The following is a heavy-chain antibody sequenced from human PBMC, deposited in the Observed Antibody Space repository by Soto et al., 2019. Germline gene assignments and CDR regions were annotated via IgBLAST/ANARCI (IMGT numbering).Heavy chain of an antibody. CDR2: IIPIFGTA. J-gene: IGHJ6*02. CDR1: GGSYSSYA. Sequence: SVKVSCEASGGSYSSYAISWVRQAPGQGLEWMGGIIPIFGTANYAQKFQGRVTITADESTSTAYMELSSLRSEDTAVYYCARGAGYYYDSSGYPQDYYYYGMDVWGQGTTVTVSS. CDR3: ARGAGYYYDSSGYPQDYYYYGMDV. D-gene: IGHD3-22*01. V-gene: IGHV1-69*13.